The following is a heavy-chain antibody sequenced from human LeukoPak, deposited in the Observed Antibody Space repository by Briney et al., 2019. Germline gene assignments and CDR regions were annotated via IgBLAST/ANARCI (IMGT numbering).Heavy chain of an antibody. CDR1: GFTVSTNH. D-gene: IGHD3-22*01. CDR3: ARDMVHSSGAFDS. Sequence: GGSLRLSCAVSGFTVSTNHMTWVRQAPGKGLEWVSAINDADTAYYADTVRGRFTISRDSAKNTLYLQMKSLRADDTAVYYCARDMVHSSGAFDSWGQGTLVTVSS. J-gene: IGHJ4*02. V-gene: IGHV3-53*01. CDR2: INDADTA.